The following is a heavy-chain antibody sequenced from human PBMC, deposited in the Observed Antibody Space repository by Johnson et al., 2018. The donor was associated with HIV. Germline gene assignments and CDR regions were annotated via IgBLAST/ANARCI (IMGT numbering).Heavy chain of an antibody. CDR2: IRYDGSNK. V-gene: IGHV3-30*02. Sequence: QMLLVESGGGVVQPGRSLRLSCAASGFTFSSYGMHWVRQAPGKGLEWVAFIRYDGSNKYYADSVKGRFTISRDNSKNTLYLQMNSLRAEDTAVYYCGKVGGRHDYGDYLGAFDIWGQGTMVTVSS. D-gene: IGHD4-17*01. CDR1: GFTFSSYG. CDR3: GKVGGRHDYGDYLGAFDI. J-gene: IGHJ3*02.